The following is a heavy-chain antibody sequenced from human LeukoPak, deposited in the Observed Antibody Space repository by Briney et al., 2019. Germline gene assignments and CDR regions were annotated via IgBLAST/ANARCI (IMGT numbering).Heavy chain of an antibody. CDR2: INTNTGNP. CDR3: AAESTPKKEYSSSWDPAIDY. CDR1: GYTFTSYA. D-gene: IGHD6-13*01. V-gene: IGHV7-4-1*02. J-gene: IGHJ4*02. Sequence: GASVKVSCKASGYTFTSYAMNWVRQAPGQGLEWMGWINTNTGNPTYAQGFTGRFVFSLDTSISTAYLQISSLKAEDTAVYYCAAESTPKKEYSSSWDPAIDYWGQGTLVTVSS.